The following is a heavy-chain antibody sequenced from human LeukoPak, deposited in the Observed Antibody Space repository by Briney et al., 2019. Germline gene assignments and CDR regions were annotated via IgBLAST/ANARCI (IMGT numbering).Heavy chain of an antibody. CDR3: ARGASITMVRGVIDNWFDP. CDR2: IYHSGST. J-gene: IGHJ5*02. V-gene: IGHV4-59*11. Sequence: SETLSLTCTVSGGSISSHYWSWIRQPPGKGLEWIGYIYHSGSTNYNPSLKSRVTISVDTSKNQFSLKLSSVTAADTAVYYCARGASITMVRGVIDNWFDPWGQGTLVTVSS. CDR1: GGSISSHY. D-gene: IGHD3-10*01.